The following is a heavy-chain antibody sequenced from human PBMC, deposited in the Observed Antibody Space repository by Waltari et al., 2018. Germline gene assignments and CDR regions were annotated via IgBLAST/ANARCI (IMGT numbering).Heavy chain of an antibody. CDR2: MNPNSGNT. D-gene: IGHD2-2*01. CDR1: GYTFTSYD. V-gene: IGHV1-8*01. CDR3: ARGPLYCSSASCYSNWFDP. Sequence: QVQLVQSGAEVKKPGASVKVSCKASGYTFTSYDINWVRQATGQGLEWMGWMNPNSGNTGYAQKFQGRVTMTRNTSISTAYMELSSLRSEDTAVYYCARGPLYCSSASCYSNWFDPWGQGALVIVSS. J-gene: IGHJ5*02.